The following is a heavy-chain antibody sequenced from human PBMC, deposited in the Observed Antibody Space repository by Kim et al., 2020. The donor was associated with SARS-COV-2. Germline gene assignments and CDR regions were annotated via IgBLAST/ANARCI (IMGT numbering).Heavy chain of an antibody. Sequence: GGSLRLSCAASGFTFSSYWMHWVRQAPGKGLVWVSRINSDGSSTSYADSVKGRFTISRDNAKNTLYLQMNSLRAEDTAVYYCARAERLGVLYYYGMDVWGQGTTVTVSS. CDR1: GFTFSSYW. CDR3: ARAERLGVLYYYGMDV. CDR2: INSDGSST. V-gene: IGHV3-74*01. D-gene: IGHD1-1*01. J-gene: IGHJ6*02.